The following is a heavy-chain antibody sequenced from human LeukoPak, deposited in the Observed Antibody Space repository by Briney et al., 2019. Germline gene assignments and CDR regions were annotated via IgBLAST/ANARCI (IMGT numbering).Heavy chain of an antibody. V-gene: IGHV3-33*01. J-gene: IGHJ4*02. CDR2: IWPGGTRS. CDR1: GFAFRIYG. CDR3: VRDRNNNYFDY. Sequence: GGSLRLSCTASGFAFRIYGMRWVRQEPGKGLEWVAFIWPGGTRSFYADSVKGRFTISGDDSNNTVYLHMSSLKAEDTALYYCVRDRNNNYFDYWGQGTLPTVSS. D-gene: IGHD1-14*01.